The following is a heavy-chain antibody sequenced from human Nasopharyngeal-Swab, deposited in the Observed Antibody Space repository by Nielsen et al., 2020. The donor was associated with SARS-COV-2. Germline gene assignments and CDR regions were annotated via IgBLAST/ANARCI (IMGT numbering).Heavy chain of an antibody. J-gene: IGHJ6*02. CDR3: ARGNEGAAAGTGYYYYGMDV. CDR1: GGTFSSYA. CDR2: IIPILGIA. Sequence: SVKVSCKASGGTFSSYAISWVRQDPGQGLEWMGRIIPILGIANYAQKFQGRVTITADKSTSTAYMELSSLRSEDTAVYYCARGNEGAAAGTGYYYYGMDVWGQGTTVTVSS. V-gene: IGHV1-69*04. D-gene: IGHD6-13*01.